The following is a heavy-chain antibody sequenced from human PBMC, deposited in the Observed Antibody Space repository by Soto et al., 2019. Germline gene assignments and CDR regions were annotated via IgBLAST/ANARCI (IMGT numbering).Heavy chain of an antibody. CDR3: ARDPGRMSGSYYSAAGYNWFDP. D-gene: IGHD1-26*01. J-gene: IGHJ5*02. CDR1: GFTFSSYA. CDR2: ISYDGSNK. Sequence: GGSLRLSCAASGFTFSSYAMHWVRQAPGKGLEWVAVISYDGSNKYYADSVKGRFTISRDNSKNTLYLQMNSLRAEDTAVYYCARDPGRMSGSYYSAAGYNWFDPWGQGTLVTVSS. V-gene: IGHV3-30-3*01.